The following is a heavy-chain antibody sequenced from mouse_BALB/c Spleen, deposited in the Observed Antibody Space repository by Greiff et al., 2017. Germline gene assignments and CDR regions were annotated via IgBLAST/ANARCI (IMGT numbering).Heavy chain of an antibody. CDR3: ARDEGSLACLAY. Sequence: VQLVQSGAGLVQPGESLKISCESTEYSFPSHDMSWVRKTPEQRLEWVAAINISGGSTDYTETLKRRVIFSGDNTKTTLYLQMSSLRSEDTALYYCARDEGSLACLAYWGQGTLVTVSA. V-gene: IGHV5-2*01. J-gene: IGHJ3*01. CDR1: EYSFPSHD. CDR2: INISGGST.